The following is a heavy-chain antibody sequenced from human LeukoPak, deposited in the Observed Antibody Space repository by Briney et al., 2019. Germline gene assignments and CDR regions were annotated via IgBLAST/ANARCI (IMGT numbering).Heavy chain of an antibody. CDR3: ARGMSGYTEDPFDI. V-gene: IGHV1-18*01. Sequence: GASVKVSCKASGYTFTSYSINWVRQAPGQGLEGMAWISGYNGNTNYAQKFHGRVTLTRDTSTSTAYMELRSLRSDDTAVYFCARGMSGYTEDPFDIWGQGTVVTVSS. CDR1: GYTFTSYS. CDR2: ISGYNGNT. D-gene: IGHD2-2*02. J-gene: IGHJ3*02.